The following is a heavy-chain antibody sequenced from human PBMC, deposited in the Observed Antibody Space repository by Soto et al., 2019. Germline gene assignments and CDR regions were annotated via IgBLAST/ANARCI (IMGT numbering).Heavy chain of an antibody. Sequence: GASVKVSCKASGYTFTSYDINWVRQATGQGLEWMGWMNPNSGNTGYAQKFQGRVTMTRNTSISTAYMEPSSLRSEDTAVYYCARRPASPIYGDYVYYYYYMDVWGKGTTVTVSS. CDR1: GYTFTSYD. V-gene: IGHV1-8*01. J-gene: IGHJ6*03. D-gene: IGHD4-17*01. CDR2: MNPNSGNT. CDR3: ARRPASPIYGDYVYYYYYMDV.